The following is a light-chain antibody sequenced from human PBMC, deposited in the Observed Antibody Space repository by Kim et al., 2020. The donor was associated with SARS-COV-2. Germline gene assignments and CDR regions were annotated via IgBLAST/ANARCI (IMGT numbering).Light chain of an antibody. J-gene: IGKJ1*01. Sequence: SPGERATLSCSASQTINNQLVWYQQKPGQAPRLLIYDATTRATGVPARFIGSGSETDFTLTISSLQSEDFAVYYCQQSNDWPPLTFGQGTKVDIK. CDR3: QQSNDWPPLT. CDR2: DAT. CDR1: QTINNQ. V-gene: IGKV3-15*01.